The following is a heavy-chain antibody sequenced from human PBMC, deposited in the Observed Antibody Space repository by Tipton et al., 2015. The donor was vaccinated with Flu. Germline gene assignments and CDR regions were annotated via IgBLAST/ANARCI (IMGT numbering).Heavy chain of an antibody. CDR2: IYYSGST. V-gene: IGHV4-61*01. CDR3: ARDCSSNSCFYSYGVDV. CDR1: GGSVSSASYY. Sequence: TLSLTCTVSGGSVSSASYYWSWIRQPPGKGLEWIGYIYYSGSTNYNPSLESRVTMSIDTSKNQFSLKLTSVTAADAAVYYCARDCSSNSCFYSYGVDVWGQGTTVTVSS. J-gene: IGHJ6*02. D-gene: IGHD2-2*01.